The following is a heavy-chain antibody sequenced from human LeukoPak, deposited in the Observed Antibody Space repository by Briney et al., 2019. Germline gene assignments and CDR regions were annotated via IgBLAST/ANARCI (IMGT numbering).Heavy chain of an antibody. CDR3: ARGRGDNWNDVHNWFAP. D-gene: IGHD1-20*01. CDR1: GGSISSGGYY. V-gene: IGHV4-31*03. CDR2: IYYSGST. Sequence: PSETLSLTCTVSGGSISSGGYYWSWIRQHPGKGLEWIGYIYYSGSTYYNPSLKSRVSISVDTSKNQFSLKLSSVTAADTAVYYCARGRGDNWNDVHNWFAPWGQGTLVTVSS. J-gene: IGHJ5*02.